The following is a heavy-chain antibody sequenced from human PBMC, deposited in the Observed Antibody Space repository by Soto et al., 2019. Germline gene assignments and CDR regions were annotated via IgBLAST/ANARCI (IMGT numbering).Heavy chain of an antibody. J-gene: IGHJ6*02. CDR3: ATDHSGTTPYYYYYGMDV. CDR1: GYTLTELS. CDR2: FDPEDGET. V-gene: IGHV1-24*01. Sequence: ASVKVSCKVSGYTLTELSMHWVRQAPGKGLEWMGGFDPEDGETIYAQKFQGRVTMTEDTSTDTAYMELSSLRSEDTAVYYCATDHSGTTPYYYYYGMDVWGQGITVTVSS. D-gene: IGHD1-7*01.